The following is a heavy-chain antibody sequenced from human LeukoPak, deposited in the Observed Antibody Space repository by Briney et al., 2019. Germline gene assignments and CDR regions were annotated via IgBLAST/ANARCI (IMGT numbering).Heavy chain of an antibody. Sequence: ASVKVSCKASGYTFTGYYMHWVRPAPGQGLEWMGRINPNSGGTNYAQKFQGRVTMTRDTSFSTAYMELSRLRSDDTAVYYCARDRDYYDSSGYYYYFDYWGQGTLVTVSS. CDR1: GYTFTGYY. D-gene: IGHD3-22*01. CDR3: ARDRDYYDSSGYYYYFDY. CDR2: INPNSGGT. V-gene: IGHV1-2*06. J-gene: IGHJ4*02.